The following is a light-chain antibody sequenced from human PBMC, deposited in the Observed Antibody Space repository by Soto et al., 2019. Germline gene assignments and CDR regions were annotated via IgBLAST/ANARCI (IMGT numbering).Light chain of an antibody. CDR3: QSYDSSLSGYV. J-gene: IGLJ1*01. Sequence: QSVLTQPPSVSGAPGQSVTISCTGSSSNIGAGYDVAWYQQLPGTAPKFLIHGYNDRPSGVPDRFSGSKSGTSASLAITGLQAEDEADYYCQSYDSSLSGYVFGTGTKVTVL. CDR2: GYN. CDR1: SSNIGAGYD. V-gene: IGLV1-40*01.